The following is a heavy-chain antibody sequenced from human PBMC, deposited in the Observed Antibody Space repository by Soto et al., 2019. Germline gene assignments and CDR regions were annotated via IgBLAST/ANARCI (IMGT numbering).Heavy chain of an antibody. J-gene: IGHJ6*02. Sequence: GGSLRLSCAASWFIVSSNYMSWVRQAPGKGLEWVSVIYSGGNTYYADSVKGRFTISRDSSKNTLYLQMNSLTAEDTAVYYCARDDYGLDVWGQGTTVTVSS. CDR2: IYSGGNT. V-gene: IGHV3-53*01. CDR3: ARDDYGLDV. CDR1: WFIVSSNY.